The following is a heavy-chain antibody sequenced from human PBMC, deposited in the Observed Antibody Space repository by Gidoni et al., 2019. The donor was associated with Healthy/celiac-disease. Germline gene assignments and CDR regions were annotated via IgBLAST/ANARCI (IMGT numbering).Heavy chain of an antibody. Sequence: EVQLVESGGGFVTPGGSLRLSCAASGLIFSNAWMSWVRQAPGKGLEVVGRIKSKTDGGTTDYTAPVKGRFTISRDDSKNTLYLQMNSLKTEDTAVYYCTTEQVVRGVIVHYYYYYGMDVWGQGTTVTVSS. CDR1: GLIFSNAW. J-gene: IGHJ6*02. V-gene: IGHV3-15*01. CDR3: TTEQVVRGVIVHYYYYYGMDV. CDR2: IKSKTDGGTT. D-gene: IGHD3-10*01.